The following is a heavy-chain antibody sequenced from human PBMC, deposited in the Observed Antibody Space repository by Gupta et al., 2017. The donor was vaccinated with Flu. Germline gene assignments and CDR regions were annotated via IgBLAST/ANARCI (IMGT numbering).Heavy chain of an antibody. D-gene: IGHD3-10*01. J-gene: IGHJ4*02. CDR3: AKEDGEWSHFDY. Sequence: VRQAPGKGLEWVAGISNDGWNKNYVDSVKGRFAISRDNSKNTLYLQMNSLRGEDTAVYYCAKEDGEWSHFDYWGQGTLVSVSS. CDR2: ISNDGWNK. V-gene: IGHV3-30*18.